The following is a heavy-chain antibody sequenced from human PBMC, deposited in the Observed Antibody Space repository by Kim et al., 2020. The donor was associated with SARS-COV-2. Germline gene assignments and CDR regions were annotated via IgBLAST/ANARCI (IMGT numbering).Heavy chain of an antibody. CDR3: ATVLYDSSGYTQD. CDR1: GGTFSSYA. D-gene: IGHD3-22*01. V-gene: IGHV1-69*13. Sequence: SVKVSCKASGGTFSSYAISWVRQAPGQGLEWMGGIIPIFGTANYAQKFQGRVTITADESTSTAYMELSSLRSEDTAVYYCATVLYDSSGYTQDWGQGTLVTVSS. J-gene: IGHJ4*02. CDR2: IIPIFGTA.